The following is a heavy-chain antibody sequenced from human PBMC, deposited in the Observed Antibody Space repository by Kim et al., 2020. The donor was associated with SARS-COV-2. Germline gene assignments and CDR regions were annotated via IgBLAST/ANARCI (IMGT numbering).Heavy chain of an antibody. Sequence: SETLSLTCTVSGGSISSSISSYYWSWIRQPPGKGLEWIGYIYYSGSTNYNPSLKSRVTISVDTSKNQFSLKLSSVTAADTAVYYCARDKYDILTGYYGMDVWGQGTTVTVSS. CDR2: IYYSGST. V-gene: IGHV4-61*01. J-gene: IGHJ6*02. CDR1: GGSISSSISSYY. D-gene: IGHD3-9*01. CDR3: ARDKYDILTGYYGMDV.